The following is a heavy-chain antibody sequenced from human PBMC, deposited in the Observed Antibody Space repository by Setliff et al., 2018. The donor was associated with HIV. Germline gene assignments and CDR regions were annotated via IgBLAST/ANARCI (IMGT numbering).Heavy chain of an antibody. Sequence: ASVKVSCKASGYTFTSYVIHWVRQAPGQRLEWMGWINVGNGNTKYSQKFQGRVTITRDTSASTAYMELSSLRSEDTAVYYCAREAPSEPTRYYNFWSGYPDWFDPWGQGTLVTVSS. CDR2: INVGNGNT. V-gene: IGHV1-3*01. D-gene: IGHD3-3*01. J-gene: IGHJ5*02. CDR3: AREAPSEPTRYYNFWSGYPDWFDP. CDR1: GYTFTSYV.